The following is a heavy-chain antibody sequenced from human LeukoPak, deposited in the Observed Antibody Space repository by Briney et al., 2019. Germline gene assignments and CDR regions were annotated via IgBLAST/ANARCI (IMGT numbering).Heavy chain of an antibody. CDR1: GGSITSYY. CDR3: ARVLATVTPYYYYYMDV. J-gene: IGHJ6*03. V-gene: IGHV4-59*01. D-gene: IGHD4-17*01. CDR2: IHYSGSA. Sequence: SETLSLTCTVSGGSITSYYWSWIRQPPGKGLEWIGYIHYSGSANYNPSLKTRVTISVDTSKNQFSLKLSSVTAADTAVYYCARVLATVTPYYYYYMDVWGKGTTVTVSS.